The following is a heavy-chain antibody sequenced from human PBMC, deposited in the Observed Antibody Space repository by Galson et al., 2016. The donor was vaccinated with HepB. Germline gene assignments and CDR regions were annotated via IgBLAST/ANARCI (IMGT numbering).Heavy chain of an antibody. Sequence: SETLSLTCTVSGGSISGTDYSWGWIRQPPGKGLEWIGSYYYSGSTYYKPSLKSRVTISVDMSKNQFSLKVNSVTAADTAVYYCASGRPKYTGRDNWFDPWGQGTLVTGSS. CDR1: GGSISGTDYS. D-gene: IGHD1-26*01. V-gene: IGHV4-39*01. J-gene: IGHJ5*02. CDR2: YYYSGST. CDR3: ASGRPKYTGRDNWFDP.